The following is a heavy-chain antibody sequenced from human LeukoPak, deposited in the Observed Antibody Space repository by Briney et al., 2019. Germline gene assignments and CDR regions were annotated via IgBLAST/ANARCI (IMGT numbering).Heavy chain of an antibody. CDR1: GFTFSSYS. D-gene: IGHD2-2*01. CDR3: ARGYCSSTSCYGYYYYGMDV. J-gene: IGHJ6*02. CDR2: ISSSSSYI. V-gene: IGHV3-21*01. Sequence: RGSLRLSCAASGFTFSSYSMNWVRQAPGKGLEWVSSISSSSSYIYYADSVKGRFTISRDNAKNSLYLQMNSLRAEDTAVYYCARGYCSSTSCYGYYYYGMDVWGQGTTVTVSS.